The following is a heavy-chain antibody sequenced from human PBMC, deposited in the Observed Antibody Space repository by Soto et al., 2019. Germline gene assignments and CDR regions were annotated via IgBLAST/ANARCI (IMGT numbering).Heavy chain of an antibody. Sequence: QSQTLSLTCAVYGGSFSGYYWSWIRQPPGKGLEWIGEINHSGSTNYNPSLKSRVTISVDTSKNQFSLKLSSVTAADTAVYYCARVRSIVVVVAAKRGSYMDVWGKGTTVTVSS. J-gene: IGHJ6*03. CDR2: INHSGST. CDR1: GGSFSGYY. D-gene: IGHD2-15*01. CDR3: ARVRSIVVVVAAKRGSYMDV. V-gene: IGHV4-34*01.